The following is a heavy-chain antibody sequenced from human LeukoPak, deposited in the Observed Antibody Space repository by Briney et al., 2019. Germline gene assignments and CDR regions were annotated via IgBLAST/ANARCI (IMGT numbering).Heavy chain of an antibody. Sequence: SETLALTCTVSGGSISSYYWSWIRQPPGKGLEWIGYIYYSGSTNYNPALKSRVTISVDTSKNQSSLKLSSVTAADTAVYYCARGSPLHPGIAAAGSVWFDPWGQGTLVTVSS. CDR1: GGSISSYY. J-gene: IGHJ5*02. CDR3: ARGSPLHPGIAAAGSVWFDP. CDR2: IYYSGST. V-gene: IGHV4-59*01. D-gene: IGHD6-13*01.